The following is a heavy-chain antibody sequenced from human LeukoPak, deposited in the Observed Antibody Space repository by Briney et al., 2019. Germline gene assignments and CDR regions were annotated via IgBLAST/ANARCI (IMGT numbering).Heavy chain of an antibody. V-gene: IGHV4-59*01. Sequence: SETLSLTCTVSGGSISSYYWSWIRQPPGKGLEWIGYIYYSGSTNYNPSLKSRVTISVDTSKNQFSLKLSSVTAADTAVYYCARESRIAAAAGLVWFDPWGQGTLVTVSS. D-gene: IGHD6-13*01. J-gene: IGHJ5*02. CDR2: IYYSGST. CDR1: GGSISSYY. CDR3: ARESRIAAAAGLVWFDP.